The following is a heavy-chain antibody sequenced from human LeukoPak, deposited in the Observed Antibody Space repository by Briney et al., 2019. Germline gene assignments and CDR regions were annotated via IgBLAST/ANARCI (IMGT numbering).Heavy chain of an antibody. V-gene: IGHV4-4*07. CDR2: IYTSGST. D-gene: IGHD6-13*01. J-gene: IGHJ5*02. CDR1: GGSISSYY. CDR3: ARGYSSSWHGDWFDP. Sequence: KPSETLSLTCTVSGGSISSYYWSWIRQPAGKGLEWIGRIYTSGSTNYNPSLKSRVTISVDKSKNQFSLKLSSVTAADTAVYYCARGYSSSWHGDWFDPWGQGTLVTVSS.